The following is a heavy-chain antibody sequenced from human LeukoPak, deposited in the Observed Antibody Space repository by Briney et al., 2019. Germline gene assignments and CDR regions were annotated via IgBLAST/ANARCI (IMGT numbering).Heavy chain of an antibody. V-gene: IGHV4-39*01. D-gene: IGHD3-10*01. J-gene: IGHJ6*02. CDR2: IYYSGST. CDR1: GGSISSSSYY. CDR3: ARLSYGSGSYYNYYYYYYGMDV. Sequence: SETLSLNCTVSGGSISSSSYYWGWIRQPPGKGLEWNGSIYYSGSTYYNPSLKSRVTISVDTSKNQFSLKLSSVTAADTAVYYCARLSYGSGSYYNYYYYYYGMDVWGQGTTVTVSS.